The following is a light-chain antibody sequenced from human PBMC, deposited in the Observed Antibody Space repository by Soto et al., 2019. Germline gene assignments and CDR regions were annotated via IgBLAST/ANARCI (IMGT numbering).Light chain of an antibody. Sequence: SYELTQPPSVSVAPGKTARITCGGNNIGSKSVHWYQQKPGQAPVLVIYYDSDRPSGIPERFSGSNSGNTATLTNSRVEAGDEADYYCQVWDSSSDHVFGTGTKVTVL. V-gene: IGLV3-21*04. J-gene: IGLJ1*01. CDR2: YDS. CDR1: NIGSKS. CDR3: QVWDSSSDHV.